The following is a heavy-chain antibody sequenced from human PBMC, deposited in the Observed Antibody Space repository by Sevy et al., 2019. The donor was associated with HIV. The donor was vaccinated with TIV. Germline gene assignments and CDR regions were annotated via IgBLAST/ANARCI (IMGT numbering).Heavy chain of an antibody. J-gene: IGHJ4*02. CDR1: GYTLTQLS. CDR3: ATTKDYYDNSAYPFDY. D-gene: IGHD3-22*01. Sequence: ASVKVSCKVSGYTLTQLSMHWVRQAPGKGLEWMASFDPEDGETIYAQKFQGRVTMTEDTSTDTAHMELSSLRSEDTAVYYCATTKDYYDNSAYPFDYWGQGTLVTVSS. CDR2: FDPEDGET. V-gene: IGHV1-24*01.